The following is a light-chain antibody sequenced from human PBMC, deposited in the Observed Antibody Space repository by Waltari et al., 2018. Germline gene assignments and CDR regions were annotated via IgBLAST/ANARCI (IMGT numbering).Light chain of an antibody. CDR3: QQSFSSPWT. Sequence: EIVMTQSPLSLPVTAGESASISCRSSQSLLYSNGNNHLDWHLQKPGQSPQLLIYLGSNRAPGVPDRFSGSASGTEFTLTITNLQPDDFATYFCQQSFSSPWTFGQGTTV. CDR1: QSLLYSNGNNH. J-gene: IGKJ1*01. V-gene: IGKV2-28*01. CDR2: LGS.